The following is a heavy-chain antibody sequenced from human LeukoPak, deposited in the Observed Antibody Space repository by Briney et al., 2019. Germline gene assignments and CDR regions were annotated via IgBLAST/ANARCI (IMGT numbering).Heavy chain of an antibody. Sequence: PSETLSLTCTVSGGSISTNYRSWIRQPPGKGLEWIGYVYYSGSTNYKPSLKSRVTISVDTSKNQFSLKLRSVTAADTAVYYCARGNWQTIYYYYYMDVWGKGTTVTVSS. CDR2: VYYSGST. CDR1: GGSISTNY. V-gene: IGHV4-59*01. CDR3: ARGNWQTIYYYYYMDV. D-gene: IGHD1-1*01. J-gene: IGHJ6*03.